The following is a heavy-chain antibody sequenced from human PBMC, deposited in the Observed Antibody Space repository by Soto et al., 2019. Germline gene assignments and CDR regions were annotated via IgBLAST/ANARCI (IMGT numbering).Heavy chain of an antibody. V-gene: IGHV3-33*06. CDR1: GFTFSSYG. D-gene: IGHD6-13*01. J-gene: IGHJ4*02. CDR2: IWYDGSNK. CDR3: AKVGQLPDY. Sequence: HPGGSLRLSCAASGFTFSSYGMHWARQGPGKGLEWVAVIWYDGSNKDYADSVKGRFTISKDNSKNTLYLQMNSLIAEDTAVYYCAKVGQLPDYWGQGTLVTVSS.